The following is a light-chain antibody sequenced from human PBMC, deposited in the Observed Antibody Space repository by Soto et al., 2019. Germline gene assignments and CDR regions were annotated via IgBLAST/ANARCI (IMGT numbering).Light chain of an antibody. J-gene: IGKJ3*01. V-gene: IGKV1-39*01. Sequence: DIPMTQSPSSLSASVGDRVTITCRASQSISSYLNWYQQKPGKAPKLLIYAASSLQSGVPSRFSGSGSGTDFPLTISSLQPEDFATYYCQQSYSTPFTFGPGTKVDIK. CDR2: AAS. CDR1: QSISSY. CDR3: QQSYSTPFT.